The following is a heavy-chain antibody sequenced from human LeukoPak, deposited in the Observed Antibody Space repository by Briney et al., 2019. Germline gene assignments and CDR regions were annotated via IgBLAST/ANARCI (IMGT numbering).Heavy chain of an antibody. Sequence: SQTLSLTCTVSGGSISSGDYYWSWIRRPPGKGLEWIGYIFHTGSTYYNPSLKSRVTISVDTSKNQFSLKLSSVTAADTAVYYCARAGYSYGLDYWGQGTLVTVSS. D-gene: IGHD5-18*01. CDR1: GGSISSGDYY. V-gene: IGHV4-30-4*01. CDR2: IFHTGST. CDR3: ARAGYSYGLDY. J-gene: IGHJ4*02.